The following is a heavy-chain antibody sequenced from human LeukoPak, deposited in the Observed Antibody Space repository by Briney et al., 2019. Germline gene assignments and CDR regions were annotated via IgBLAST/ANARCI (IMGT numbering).Heavy chain of an antibody. D-gene: IGHD6-25*01. V-gene: IGHV4-59*08. CDR1: CGSIWSYY. CDR3: ARLYGSGYYDGDF. J-gene: IGHJ4*02. Sequence: PSETLSLTCTVSCGSIWSYYWSWIRQPPGKGLEWIGYIYSSGTTNYNPSLKSRVTFSIDSTKNHFSLKLTSVRAADTAVYYCARLYGSGYYDGDFWGQGSLVTVSS. CDR2: IYSSGTT.